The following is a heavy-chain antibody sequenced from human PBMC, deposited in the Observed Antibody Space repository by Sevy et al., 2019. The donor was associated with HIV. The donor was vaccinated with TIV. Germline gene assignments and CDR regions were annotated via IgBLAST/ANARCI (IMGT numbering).Heavy chain of an antibody. CDR3: ARSVGRAYYYDSSGYFSFDY. J-gene: IGHJ4*02. Sequence: ASVKVSCKASGGTFSSYAISWVRQATGQGLEWMGGIIPIFGTANYAQKFQGRVTITADKSTSTAYMELSSLRSEDTAVYYCARSVGRAYYYDSSGYFSFDYWGQGTLVTVSS. CDR1: GGTFSSYA. V-gene: IGHV1-69*06. CDR2: IIPIFGTA. D-gene: IGHD3-22*01.